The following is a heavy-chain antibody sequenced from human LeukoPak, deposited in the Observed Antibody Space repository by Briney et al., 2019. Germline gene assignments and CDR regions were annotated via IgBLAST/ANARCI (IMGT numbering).Heavy chain of an antibody. CDR3: ARLFYDYLWGSSRNGWDYFDY. CDR1: GGSISSGGYS. D-gene: IGHD3-16*02. V-gene: IGHV4-30-4*07. J-gene: IGHJ4*02. CDR2: IYYSGST. Sequence: PSETLSLTCAVSGGSISSGGYSWSWIRQPPGKGLEWIGYIYYSGSTYYNPSLKSRVTISVDTSKNQFSLKLSSVTAADTAVYYCARLFYDYLWGSSRNGWDYFDYWGQGTLVTVSS.